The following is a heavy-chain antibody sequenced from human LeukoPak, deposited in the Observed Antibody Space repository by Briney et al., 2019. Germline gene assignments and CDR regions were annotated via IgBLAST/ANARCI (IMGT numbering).Heavy chain of an antibody. CDR1: GFTFSNYA. Sequence: GGSLRLSCAASGFTFSNYAMSWVRQAPGKGLDWVSAISGSGGSKYYADSVKGRFTISRGNSKNTLYLQMNSLRAEDTALYYCAKGGSFWSDTRDYFDYWGQGTLVTVSS. J-gene: IGHJ4*02. CDR3: AKGGSFWSDTRDYFDY. V-gene: IGHV3-23*01. CDR2: ISGSGGSK. D-gene: IGHD3-3*01.